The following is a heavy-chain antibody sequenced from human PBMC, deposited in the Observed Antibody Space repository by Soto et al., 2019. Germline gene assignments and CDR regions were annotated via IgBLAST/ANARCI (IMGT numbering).Heavy chain of an antibody. V-gene: IGHV3-30*18. CDR2: ISYGGSNK. CDR1: GFTFSSYG. CDR3: VKDGSSGWPYYYGMDV. D-gene: IGHD6-19*01. Sequence: QVQLVESGGGVVQPGRSLRLSCAASGFTFSSYGMHWVRQAPGKGLEWVAVISYGGSNKYYADSLKGRFTVSRDNSKNTLYLQMSSLRAEDTAVYYCVKDGSSGWPYYYGMDVWGQGTTVTVSS. J-gene: IGHJ6*02.